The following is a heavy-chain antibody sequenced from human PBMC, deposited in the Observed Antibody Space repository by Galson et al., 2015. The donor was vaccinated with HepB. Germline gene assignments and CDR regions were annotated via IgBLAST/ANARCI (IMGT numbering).Heavy chain of an antibody. Sequence: SLRLSCAASGFTFSSYAMHWVRQAPGKGLEWAAVISYDGSNKYYADSVKGRFTISRDNSKNTLYLQMDSLRAEDTAVYYCARDGNFDWSEHDAFDIWGQGTMVTVSS. CDR3: ARDGNFDWSEHDAFDI. J-gene: IGHJ3*02. D-gene: IGHD3-9*01. CDR2: ISYDGSNK. V-gene: IGHV3-30-3*01. CDR1: GFTFSSYA.